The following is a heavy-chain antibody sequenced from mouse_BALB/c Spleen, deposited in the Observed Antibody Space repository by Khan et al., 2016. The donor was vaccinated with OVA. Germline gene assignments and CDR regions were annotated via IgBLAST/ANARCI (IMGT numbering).Heavy chain of an antibody. V-gene: IGHV1-4*01. D-gene: IGHD2-14*01. CDR2: INPSNGYT. J-gene: IGHJ3*01. Sequence: VELVESGAELARPGASVKMSCKASGYTFTTYTMHWVKQRPGQGLEWIGYINPSNGYTNYNQKFKDKSTLTADKSSSTAYMQLSSRTSDYSAVYYCAREGAYYRSDGWFSYWGQGTLVTVSA. CDR3: AREGAYYRSDGWFSY. CDR1: GYTFTTYT.